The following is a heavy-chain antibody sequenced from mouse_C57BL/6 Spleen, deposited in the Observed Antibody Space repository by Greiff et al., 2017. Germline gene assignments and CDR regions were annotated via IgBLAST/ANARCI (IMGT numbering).Heavy chain of an antibody. Sequence: QVQLKQSGAELARPGASVKLSCKASGYTFTSYGISWVKQRTGQGLEWIGEIYPRSGNTYYNEKFKGKATLTADKSSSTAYMELRSLTSEDSAVYFCAREDYYGSSPSYWYFDVWGTGTTVTVSS. D-gene: IGHD1-1*01. CDR2: IYPRSGNT. J-gene: IGHJ1*03. V-gene: IGHV1-81*01. CDR1: GYTFTSYG. CDR3: AREDYYGSSPSYWYFDV.